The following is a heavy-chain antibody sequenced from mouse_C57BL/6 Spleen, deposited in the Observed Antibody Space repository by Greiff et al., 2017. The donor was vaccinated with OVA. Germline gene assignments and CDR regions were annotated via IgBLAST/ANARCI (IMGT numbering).Heavy chain of an antibody. J-gene: IGHJ1*03. CDR1: GYSFTGYY. CDR2: INPSTGGN. V-gene: IGHV1-42*01. CDR3: SSADSNWYFDV. D-gene: IGHD2-5*01. Sequence: VQLQQSGPELVKPGASVKISCKASGYSFTGYYINWVKQSPEKSLEWIGEINPSTGGNTYNQKLKAKATLPVDNSSSTAYLQLKRLTSEDSAVYNCSSADSNWYFDVWGTGTTVTVAS.